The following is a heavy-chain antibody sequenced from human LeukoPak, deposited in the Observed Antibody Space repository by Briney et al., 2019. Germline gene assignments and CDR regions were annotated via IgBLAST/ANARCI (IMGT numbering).Heavy chain of an antibody. J-gene: IGHJ4*02. Sequence: GGSLRLSCAASGFTFSTYAMSWVRQAPGRGLEWVSVISGGGSTIYYADSVKGRFTISRDNSKNTLYLQMNSLRAEDTAVYYCARDLYYYGSGSYQGGYFDYWGQGTLVTVSS. V-gene: IGHV3-23*01. CDR1: GFTFSTYA. D-gene: IGHD3-10*01. CDR3: ARDLYYYGSGSYQGGYFDY. CDR2: ISGGGSTI.